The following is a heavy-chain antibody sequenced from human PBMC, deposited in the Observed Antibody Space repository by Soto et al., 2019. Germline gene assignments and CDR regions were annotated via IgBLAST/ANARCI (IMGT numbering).Heavy chain of an antibody. Sequence: ASVKVSSKASGYTFTGYYMHWVRQAPGQGLEWMGWINPNSGGTNYAQKFQGWVTMTRDTSISTAYMELSRLRSDDTAVYYCSRELGEVVPAAHSSWFDPWGQGNLVTVS. D-gene: IGHD2-2*01. CDR1: GYTFTGYY. J-gene: IGHJ5*02. CDR2: INPNSGGT. CDR3: SRELGEVVPAAHSSWFDP. V-gene: IGHV1-2*04.